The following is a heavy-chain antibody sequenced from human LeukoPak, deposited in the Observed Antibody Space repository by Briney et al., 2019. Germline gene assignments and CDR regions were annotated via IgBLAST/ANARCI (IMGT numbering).Heavy chain of an antibody. J-gene: IGHJ6*02. CDR3: AGSPWGPFYYYYGMDV. D-gene: IGHD7-27*01. V-gene: IGHV1-46*01. CDR2: INPSGGST. Sequence: GASVKVSCKASGYTFTSYYMHWVRQAPGQGLEWMGIINPSGGSTSYAQKFQGRVTMTRDTSTSTVYMELSSLRSEDTAVYYCAGSPWGPFYYYYGMDVWGQGTTVTVSS. CDR1: GYTFTSYY.